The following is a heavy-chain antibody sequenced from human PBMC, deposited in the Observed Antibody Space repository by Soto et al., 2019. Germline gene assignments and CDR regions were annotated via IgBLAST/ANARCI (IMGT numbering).Heavy chain of an antibody. CDR3: GRVDPNHYRVDV. CDR1: EFTFSCYW. CDR2: IKTDGSST. J-gene: IGHJ6*02. V-gene: IGHV3-74*01. D-gene: IGHD5-12*01. Sequence: EVQLVESGGGLVQPGGSLRLSCEDSEFTFSCYWMHWVRHVPGKGLVWVSRIKTDGSSTNYADSVKGRFTISRDNAENTVYLQMNSLRVEDTAVYYCGRVDPNHYRVDVWGRGTTVTVSS.